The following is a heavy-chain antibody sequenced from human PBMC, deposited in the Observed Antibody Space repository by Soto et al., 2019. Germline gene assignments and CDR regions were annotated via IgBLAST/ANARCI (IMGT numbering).Heavy chain of an antibody. D-gene: IGHD2-2*01. V-gene: IGHV3-74*01. CDR2: MNEDGGTT. CDR3: GRCTSTSCHLGSDY. Sequence: GGSLRLSCAASGFTFSSYWMHWVRQAPGKGLVWVSRMNEDGGTTDYADSVKGRFTISRDSSKNTLYLQMNSLRAADTAVYYCGRCTSTSCHLGSDYWGQGTLVTVSS. J-gene: IGHJ4*02. CDR1: GFTFSSYW.